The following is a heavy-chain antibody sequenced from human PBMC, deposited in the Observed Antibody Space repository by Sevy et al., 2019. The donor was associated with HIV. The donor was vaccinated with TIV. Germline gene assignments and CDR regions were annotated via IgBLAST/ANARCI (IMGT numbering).Heavy chain of an antibody. CDR2: ISGFGNT. V-gene: IGHV3-23*01. CDR3: AKVLNPALESMMEVTVRSLKGFDV. J-gene: IGHJ3*01. D-gene: IGHD3-22*01. Sequence: GGSLRLSCAASGFTFNTHVMNWVRQAPGKGLEWVSSISGFGNTYYADSVRGRLTNARDNAKNTLYLQMNSLRADDTAVYYCAKVLNPALESMMEVTVRSLKGFDVWGQGTMVTVSS. CDR1: GFTFNTHV.